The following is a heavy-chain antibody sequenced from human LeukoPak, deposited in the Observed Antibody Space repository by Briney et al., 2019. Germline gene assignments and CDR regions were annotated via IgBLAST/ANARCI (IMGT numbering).Heavy chain of an antibody. Sequence: GGSLRLSCAASGFSVSNNYMSWVRQAPGKGLEWVSSISSSSSYIYYADSVKGRFTISRDNAKNSLYLQMNSLRAEDTAVYYCARVLMDAQGYSKSDYWGQGTLVTVSS. V-gene: IGHV3-21*01. J-gene: IGHJ4*02. CDR1: GFSVSNNY. CDR2: ISSSSSYI. D-gene: IGHD4-11*01. CDR3: ARVLMDAQGYSKSDY.